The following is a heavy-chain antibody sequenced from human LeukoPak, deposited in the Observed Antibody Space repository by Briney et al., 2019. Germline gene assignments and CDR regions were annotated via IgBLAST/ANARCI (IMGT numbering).Heavy chain of an antibody. CDR2: ISSSGSTI. D-gene: IGHD5-12*01. CDR3: AGFGRYSGYDLGYEDY. CDR1: GFTFSSYE. J-gene: IGHJ4*02. V-gene: IGHV3-48*03. Sequence: GGSLRLSCAASGFTFSSYEMNWVRQAPGKGLEWVSYISSSGSTIYYADSVKGRFTISRDNAKNSLYLQMNSLRAEDTAVYYCAGFGRYSGYDLGYEDYWGQGTLVTVSS.